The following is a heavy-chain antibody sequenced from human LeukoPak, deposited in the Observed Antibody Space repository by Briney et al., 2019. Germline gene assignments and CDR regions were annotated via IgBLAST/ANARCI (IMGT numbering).Heavy chain of an antibody. CDR1: GGSISSYH. V-gene: IGHV4-59*01. Sequence: PSETLSLTCTVSGGSISSYHWSWIRQPPGKGLHWIGHIYYTGSTNYNPSLKSRVTISLDTSKNQFSLKLGSVTAADTAVYYCTRSLGVVIHGGMDVRGQGTTVTASS. J-gene: IGHJ6*02. CDR2: IYYTGST. D-gene: IGHD3-3*01. CDR3: TRSLGVVIHGGMDV.